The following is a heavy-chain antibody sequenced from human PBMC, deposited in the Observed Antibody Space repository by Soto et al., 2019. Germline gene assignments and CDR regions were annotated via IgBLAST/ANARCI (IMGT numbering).Heavy chain of an antibody. CDR1: GVSSTSFY. V-gene: IGHV4-59*01. Sequence: SETLSLACTVSGVSSTSFYWSWIRQSPGKGLEWIGYIFDNGDVNYNPSLMSRLTMSIDMSKNEFSLRLKSVTAADTAMYYCARGWGSKWYYFDSWGEGTLVTVSS. CDR3: ARGWGSKWYYFDS. J-gene: IGHJ4*02. CDR2: IFDNGDV. D-gene: IGHD3-16*01.